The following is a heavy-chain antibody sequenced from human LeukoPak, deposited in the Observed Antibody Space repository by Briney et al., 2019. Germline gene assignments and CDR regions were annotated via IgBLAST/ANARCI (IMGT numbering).Heavy chain of an antibody. V-gene: IGHV3-23*01. CDR2: INGSGGRK. D-gene: IGHD1-26*01. CDR3: ARGGSYLSAFDI. CDR1: GFSFSSYA. Sequence: PGGSLRLSCAASGFSFSSYAMSWVRQAPGKGLEWVSDINGSGGRKYYADSVKGRFTISRDNSKNTLYLQMNSLRAEDTAVYYCARGGSYLSAFDIWGQGTMVTVSS. J-gene: IGHJ3*02.